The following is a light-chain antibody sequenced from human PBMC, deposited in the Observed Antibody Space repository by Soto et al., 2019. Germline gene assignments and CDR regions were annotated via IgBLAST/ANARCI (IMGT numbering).Light chain of an antibody. CDR2: GAS. J-gene: IGKJ4*01. V-gene: IGKV3-15*01. CDR3: QQYNSWPLT. CDR1: QNFSSN. Sequence: EIGMTQSPATLSVSPGERATLSCRASQNFSSNLAWYQQKPGQTPRLLIYGASTRATGIPARFSGGGSGTEFTLTISSLQSEDFAVYYCQQYNSWPLTFGGGT.